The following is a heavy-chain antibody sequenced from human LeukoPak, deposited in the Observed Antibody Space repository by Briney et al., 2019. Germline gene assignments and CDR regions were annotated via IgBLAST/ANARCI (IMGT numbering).Heavy chain of an antibody. CDR2: ISGYKGNT. V-gene: IGHV1-18*04. Sequence: GASVKVSCKVSGYIFTSYGISWVRQAPGQGLEWMGRISGYKGNTNYAQKFQGRVTMTTETSTSTAYMELRSLRSDDTAVYFCAREDSSGWYYFDYWGQGTLVTVSS. CDR3: AREDSSGWYYFDY. CDR1: GYIFTSYG. D-gene: IGHD6-19*01. J-gene: IGHJ4*02.